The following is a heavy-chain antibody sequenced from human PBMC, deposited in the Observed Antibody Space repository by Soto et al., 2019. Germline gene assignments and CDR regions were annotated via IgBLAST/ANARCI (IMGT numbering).Heavy chain of an antibody. CDR1: GYTFTSYG. J-gene: IGHJ3*02. CDR2: ISVYNGNT. Sequence: QVQLVQSGAEVKKPGASVKVSCKASGYTFTSYGISWVREAPGQGLEWRGWISVYNGNTNYAQKLHGRFTMTTDPSTSKANMELRGLGTDDPAVYYCARDGGPLGRFGELHGSFDIWGQGTMVTVSS. CDR3: ARDGGPLGRFGELHGSFDI. D-gene: IGHD3-10*01. V-gene: IGHV1-18*01.